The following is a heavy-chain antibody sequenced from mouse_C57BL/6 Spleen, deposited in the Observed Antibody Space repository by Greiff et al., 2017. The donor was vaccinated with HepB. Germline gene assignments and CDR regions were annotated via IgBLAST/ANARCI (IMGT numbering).Heavy chain of an antibody. CDR2: ISNLAYSI. J-gene: IGHJ1*03. CDR3: ARQWVIYYDYDWYFDV. V-gene: IGHV5-15*01. CDR1: GFTFSDYG. D-gene: IGHD2-4*01. Sequence: DVMLVESGGGLVQPGGSLKLSCAASGFTFSDYGMAWVRQAPRKGPEWVAFISNLAYSIYYADTVTGRFTISRENAKNTLYREMSSLRSEDTAMYYCARQWVIYYDYDWYFDVWGTGTTVTVSS.